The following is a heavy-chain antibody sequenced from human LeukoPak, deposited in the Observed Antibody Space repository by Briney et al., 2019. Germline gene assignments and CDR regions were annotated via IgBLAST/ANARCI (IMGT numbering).Heavy chain of an antibody. CDR2: INSDGSST. D-gene: IGHD3-10*01. J-gene: IGHJ4*02. CDR1: GFTIRSYW. V-gene: IGHV3-74*01. Sequence: GGSLRLSCAASGFTIRSYWMHWVRQAPGKGLVWVSRINSDGSSTSYADSVKGRFTISRDNAKNTLYLQMNSLRAEDTAVYYCARVYGSGNPFDYWGQGTLVTVSS. CDR3: ARVYGSGNPFDY.